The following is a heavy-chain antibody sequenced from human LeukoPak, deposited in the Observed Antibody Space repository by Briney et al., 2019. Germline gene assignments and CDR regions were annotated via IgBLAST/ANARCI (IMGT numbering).Heavy chain of an antibody. CDR3: ARGRMYYYFDY. V-gene: IGHV4-39*07. CDR2: MYHSGST. D-gene: IGHD2-15*01. Sequence: SSETLSLTCTVSGDSISRSGYYWGWIRQPPGKGLEWIGSMYHSGSTNYNPSLKSRVTISVDTSKNQFSLKLSSVTAADAAVYYCARGRMYYYFDYWGQGTLVTVSS. J-gene: IGHJ4*02. CDR1: GDSISRSGYY.